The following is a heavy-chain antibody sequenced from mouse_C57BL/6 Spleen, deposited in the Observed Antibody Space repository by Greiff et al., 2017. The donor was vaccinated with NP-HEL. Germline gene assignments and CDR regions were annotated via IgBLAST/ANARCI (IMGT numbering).Heavy chain of an antibody. D-gene: IGHD1-1*01. CDR1: GYTFTDYE. CDR2: IDPETGGT. CDR3: TRSGSSPSFAY. V-gene: IGHV1-15*01. Sequence: VKLQESGAELVRPGASVTLSCKASGYTFTDYEMHWVKQTPVHGLEWIGAIDPETGGTAYNQKFKGKAILTADKSSSTAYMELRSLTSEDSAVYYCTRSGSSPSFAYWGQGTLVTVSA. J-gene: IGHJ3*01.